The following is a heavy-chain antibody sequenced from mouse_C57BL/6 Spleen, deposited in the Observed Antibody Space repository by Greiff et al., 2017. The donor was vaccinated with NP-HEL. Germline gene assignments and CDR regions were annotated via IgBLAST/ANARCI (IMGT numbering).Heavy chain of an antibody. J-gene: IGHJ4*01. V-gene: IGHV14-3*01. CDR2: IDPADGNT. CDR1: GFNIKNTY. D-gene: IGHD1-1*01. Sequence: EVQLQESVAELVRPGASVKLSCTASGFNIKNTYMHWVKQRPEQGLEWIGRIDPADGNTNYAPKFQGKATITADKSSNTAYLQLSSLTSEDTAIYYCARYAAVVDSYYAMDDWGKGTSVTVSS. CDR3: ARYAAVVDSYYAMDD.